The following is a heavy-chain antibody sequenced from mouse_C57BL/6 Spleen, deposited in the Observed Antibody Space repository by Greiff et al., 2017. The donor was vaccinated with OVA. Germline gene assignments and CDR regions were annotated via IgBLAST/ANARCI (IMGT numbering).Heavy chain of an antibody. CDR2: ISYDGSN. J-gene: IGHJ1*03. CDR1: GYSITSGYY. Sequence: ESGPGLVKPSQSLSLTCSVTGYSITSGYYWNWIRQFPGNKLEWMGYISYDGSNNYNPSLKNRISITRDTSKNQFFLKLNSVTTEDTATYYCARERDGTTGYFDVWGTGTTVTVSS. V-gene: IGHV3-6*01. D-gene: IGHD1-1*01. CDR3: ARERDGTTGYFDV.